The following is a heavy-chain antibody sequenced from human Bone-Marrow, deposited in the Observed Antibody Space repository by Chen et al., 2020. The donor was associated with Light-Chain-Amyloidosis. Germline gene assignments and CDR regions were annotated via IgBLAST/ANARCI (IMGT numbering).Heavy chain of an antibody. CDR1: GFGFSSYS. Sequence: EVQLVESGGGLVQPGGSLRLSFAASGFGFSSYSRNWVRQAPGKGLEWVSYISGSSSSIYYADSVKGRFTISRDNAKNSLYLEMNSLRDEDTAVYYCARSQLLYSYYYYGMDVWGQGTTVTVSS. V-gene: IGHV3-48*02. CDR3: ARSQLLYSYYYYGMDV. CDR2: ISGSSSSI. J-gene: IGHJ6*02. D-gene: IGHD2-2*02.